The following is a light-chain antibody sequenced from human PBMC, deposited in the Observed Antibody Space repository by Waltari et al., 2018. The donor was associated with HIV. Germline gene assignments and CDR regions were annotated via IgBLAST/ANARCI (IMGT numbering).Light chain of an antibody. CDR3: QQYNNRPRGNT. CDR1: QSVSTS. V-gene: IGKV3-15*01. CDR2: DAA. J-gene: IGKJ2*01. Sequence: EIVMTQSPATLSVSPGESVTLSCRASQSVSTSLAWYQQRPGQAPRLLIYDAATRATDVPARFSGSGSGTEFILTIASLQSEDSATYYCQQYNNRPRGNTFGQGTKVEI.